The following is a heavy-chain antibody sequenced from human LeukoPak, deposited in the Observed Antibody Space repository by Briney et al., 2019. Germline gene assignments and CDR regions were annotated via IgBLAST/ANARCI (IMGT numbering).Heavy chain of an antibody. Sequence: GASVKASCKASGYTFTSYGISWVRQAPGQGLEWMGWISAYNGNTNYAQKLQGRVTMTTDTSTSTAYMELRSLRSDDTAVYYCARALLTSCCYAWHPHGYWGQGTLVTVSS. CDR1: GYTFTSYG. D-gene: IGHD2-2*01. CDR3: ARALLTSCCYAWHPHGY. J-gene: IGHJ4*02. CDR2: ISAYNGNT. V-gene: IGHV1-18*01.